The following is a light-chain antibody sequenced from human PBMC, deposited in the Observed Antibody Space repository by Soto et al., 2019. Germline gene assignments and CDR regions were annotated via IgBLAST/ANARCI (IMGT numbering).Light chain of an antibody. CDR3: QPRSNWPYT. CDR1: QSVSSY. Sequence: EIVLTQSPATLSLSPGERATLSCRASQSVSSYLAWYQQKPGQAPRLLIYDASNRATGIPARFSGSGSGTDFNSHISSLEPEDFSVYYLQPRSNWPYTFGQGTKLEIK. CDR2: DAS. J-gene: IGKJ2*01. V-gene: IGKV3-11*01.